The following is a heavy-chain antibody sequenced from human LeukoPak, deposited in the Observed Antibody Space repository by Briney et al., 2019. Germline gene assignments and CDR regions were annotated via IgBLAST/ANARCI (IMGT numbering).Heavy chain of an antibody. V-gene: IGHV4-31*03. Sequence: PSETLSLTCTVSGGSISSGGYYWSWIRQHPGKGLEWIGYIYYSGSTYYIPSLKSRVTISVDTSKNQFSLKLSSVTAADTAVYYCARVIAAALDPWGQGTLVTVSS. D-gene: IGHD6-13*01. CDR3: ARVIAAALDP. CDR1: GGSISSGGYY. CDR2: IYYSGST. J-gene: IGHJ5*02.